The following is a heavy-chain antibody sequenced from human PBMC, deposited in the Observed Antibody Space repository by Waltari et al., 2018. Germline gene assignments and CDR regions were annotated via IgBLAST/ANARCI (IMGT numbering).Heavy chain of an antibody. V-gene: IGHV3-30-3*01. D-gene: IGHD5-12*01. Sequence: QVQLVESGGGVVQPGRSLRLSCAASGFTFSSYAMHWVRQAPGKGLEWVAVISYDGSNKYYADSVKGRFTISRDNSKNTLYLQMNSLRAEDTAVYYCAREAGYSGYGDAFDIWGQGTMVTVSS. J-gene: IGHJ3*02. CDR1: GFTFSSYA. CDR3: AREAGYSGYGDAFDI. CDR2: ISYDGSNK.